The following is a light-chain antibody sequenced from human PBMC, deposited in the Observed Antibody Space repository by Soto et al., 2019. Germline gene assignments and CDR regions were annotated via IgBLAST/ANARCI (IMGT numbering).Light chain of an antibody. J-gene: IGKJ2*01. V-gene: IGKV1-39*01. Sequence: DIQMTQSPSSLSPSVRDRVSITCRASQSITTFLNWYRHKPGEAPELLISDASTLHNGAPSRFSGSGSGTDFTLTISGLQPEDSATYYCQQSYSPPYTFGPGTKVEI. CDR3: QQSYSPPYT. CDR1: QSITTF. CDR2: DAS.